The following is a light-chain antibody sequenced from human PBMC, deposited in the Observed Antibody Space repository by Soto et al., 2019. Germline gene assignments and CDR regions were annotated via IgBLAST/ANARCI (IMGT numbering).Light chain of an antibody. CDR3: QHYNSYSEA. CDR2: KAS. CDR1: QTIGSW. Sequence: DIQITHSPSTLSGPVVDRVTITCRASQTIGSWLAWYQQKPGKAPKLLIYKASTLKSGVPSRFSGSGSGTEFTLTISSLQPDDFATYYCQHYNSYSEAFGQGTKVDI. J-gene: IGKJ1*01. V-gene: IGKV1-5*03.